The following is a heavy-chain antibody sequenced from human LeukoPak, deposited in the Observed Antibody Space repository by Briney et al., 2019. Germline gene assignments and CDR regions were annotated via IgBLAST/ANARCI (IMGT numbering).Heavy chain of an antibody. Sequence: GGSLRLSCAASGFTFSSYAMSWVRQAPGKGLEWVSAISGSGGSTYYADSMKGRFTISRDNSKNTLYLQMNSLRAEDTAVYYCAYSLWDASDYWGQGTLVTVSS. D-gene: IGHD1-26*01. CDR1: GFTFSSYA. CDR2: ISGSGGST. CDR3: AYSLWDASDY. J-gene: IGHJ4*02. V-gene: IGHV3-23*01.